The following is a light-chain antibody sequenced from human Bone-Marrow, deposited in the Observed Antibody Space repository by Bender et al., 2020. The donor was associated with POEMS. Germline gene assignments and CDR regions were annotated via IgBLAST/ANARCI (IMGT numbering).Light chain of an antibody. CDR1: TGAVTSDHW. CDR3: LLSYSDGVWG. V-gene: IGLV7-46*01. J-gene: IGLJ3*02. CDR2: DTN. Sequence: QAVVTQEPSLTVSPGGTVTLTCGSSTGAVTSDHWPYWFQQKPGQAPRTLISDTNKKQSWTPARFSGSLLGGKAALTLSGAQPEDEAEYYCLLSYSDGVWGFGGGTQLTVL.